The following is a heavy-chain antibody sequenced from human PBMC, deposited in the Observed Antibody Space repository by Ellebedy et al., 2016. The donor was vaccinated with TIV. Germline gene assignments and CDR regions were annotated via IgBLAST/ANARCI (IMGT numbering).Heavy chain of an antibody. Sequence: SETLSLTCTVSGGSIISYYWSWIRQPPGEGLEWIGYIYYSGSTYYNPSLKSRVTISVDTSQNQFSLKLTSVTAADTAVYYCARHVAYYYGSGSFDYWGQGTLVTVSS. CDR1: GGSIISYY. CDR3: ARHVAYYYGSGSFDY. CDR2: IYYSGST. J-gene: IGHJ4*02. V-gene: IGHV4-59*01. D-gene: IGHD3-10*01.